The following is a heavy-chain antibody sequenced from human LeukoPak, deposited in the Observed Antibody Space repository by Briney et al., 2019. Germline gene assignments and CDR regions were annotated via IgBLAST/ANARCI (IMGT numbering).Heavy chain of an antibody. CDR3: ARQASVYCCDY. V-gene: IGHV4-39*01. J-gene: IGHJ4*02. Sequence: SETLLFSCTVSGGSISSRFFYWGWIRQPPGKGLEWIGSISYSGSTYYNPSLKSRVTISVDTSKNQFSLKLSSVTAADTAVFYCARQASVYCCDYWGERALVTVSS. D-gene: IGHD5/OR15-5a*01. CDR2: ISYSGST. CDR1: GGSISSRFFY.